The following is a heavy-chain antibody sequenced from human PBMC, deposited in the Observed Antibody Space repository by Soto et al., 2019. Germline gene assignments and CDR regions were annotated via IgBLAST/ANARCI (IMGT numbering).Heavy chain of an antibody. J-gene: IGHJ6*02. Sequence: DSLQVSCKASGYTFTSYGISWVRQAPGQGLEWMGWISAYNGNTNYAQKLQGRVTMTTDTSTSTAYMELRSLRSDDTAVYYCARALKSGYYERSGEGYYYHGMDVWGQRTTVGV. D-gene: IGHD3-22*01. CDR2: ISAYNGNT. CDR3: ARALKSGYYERSGEGYYYHGMDV. CDR1: GYTFTSYG. V-gene: IGHV1-18*04.